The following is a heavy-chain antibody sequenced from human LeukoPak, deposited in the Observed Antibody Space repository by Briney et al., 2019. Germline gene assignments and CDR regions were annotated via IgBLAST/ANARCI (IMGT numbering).Heavy chain of an antibody. V-gene: IGHV1-2*02. CDR1: GYTFTGYY. J-gene: IGHJ5*02. Sequence: ASVKVSCKTSGYTFTGYYIHWVRQAPAQGLEWMGWTNPNSGGTNYAQNFQGRVTMTRDTSISTAYMELSRLRSDDTAVYYCVRDDVSPWGQGTLVTVSS. CDR2: TNPNSGGT. CDR3: VRDDVSP.